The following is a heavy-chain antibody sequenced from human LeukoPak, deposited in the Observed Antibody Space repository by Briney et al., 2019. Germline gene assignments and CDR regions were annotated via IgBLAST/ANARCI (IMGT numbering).Heavy chain of an antibody. CDR3: AKTLSPRPDHGGNLDPLVDY. CDR1: GFTFSSYA. Sequence: GGSLRLSCAASGFTFSSYAMSWVRQAPGKGLEWVSAISGSGGSTYYAGSVQGRFTFSRDNSKNTLYLQMNSLRAEDTAVYYCAKTLSPRPDHGGNLDPLVDYWGQGTLVTVSS. V-gene: IGHV3-23*01. CDR2: ISGSGGST. D-gene: IGHD4-23*01. J-gene: IGHJ4*02.